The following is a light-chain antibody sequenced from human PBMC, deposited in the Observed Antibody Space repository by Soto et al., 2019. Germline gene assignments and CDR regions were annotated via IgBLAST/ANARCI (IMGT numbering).Light chain of an antibody. CDR3: QQYNSYSRK. J-gene: IGKJ1*01. CDR1: QSISRG. CDR2: DAS. V-gene: IGKV1-5*01. Sequence: DIQMTQSPSTLSASVGDRVTITCRASQSISRGLVWYQQKPGKAPKLLIYDASSLHSGVPKRFSGRGSGTEFTLTTSSLQPDNLETYYCQQYNSYSRKFGQGTKVDIK.